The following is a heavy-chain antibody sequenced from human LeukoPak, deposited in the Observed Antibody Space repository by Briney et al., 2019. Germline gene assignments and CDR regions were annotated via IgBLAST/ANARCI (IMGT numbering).Heavy chain of an antibody. J-gene: IGHJ4*02. D-gene: IGHD3-22*01. Sequence: ASVKVSCKASGYTFTSYGISWVRQAPGQGLEWMGWISAYNGNTNYAQKLQGRVTMTRDTSTSTVYMELSSLRSEDTAVYYCARGAVYVAYYYDSSGSPFDYWGQGTLVTVSS. CDR3: ARGAVYVAYYYDSSGSPFDY. V-gene: IGHV1-18*01. CDR2: ISAYNGNT. CDR1: GYTFTSYG.